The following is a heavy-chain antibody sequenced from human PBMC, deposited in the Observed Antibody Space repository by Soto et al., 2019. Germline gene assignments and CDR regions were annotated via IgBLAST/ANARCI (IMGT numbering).Heavy chain of an antibody. CDR3: AVFYDSSGYYPVFYFDY. V-gene: IGHV1-69*06. D-gene: IGHD3-22*01. CDR2: IIPIFGTA. CDR1: GGTFSSYA. Sequence: QVQLVQSGAEVKKPGSSVKVSCKASGGTFSSYAISWVRQAPGQGLEWMGGIIPIFGTANYAQKVQGRVTITADKSTSTAYMELSSLRSEDTAVYYCAVFYDSSGYYPVFYFDYWGQGTLVTVSS. J-gene: IGHJ4*02.